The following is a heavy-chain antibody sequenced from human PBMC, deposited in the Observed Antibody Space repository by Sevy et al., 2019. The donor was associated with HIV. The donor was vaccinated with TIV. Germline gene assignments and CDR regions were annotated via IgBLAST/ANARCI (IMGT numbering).Heavy chain of an antibody. V-gene: IGHV3-11*01. CDR1: GFTFSDYY. CDR3: ARVYSSGWGSLDY. D-gene: IGHD6-19*01. J-gene: IGHJ4*02. Sequence: GGSLRLSCAASGFTFSDYYMSWIRQAPGKELEWVSYISSSGSTIYYADSVKGRFTISRDNAKNSLYLQMNSLRAEDTAVYYCARVYSSGWGSLDYWGQGTLVTVSS. CDR2: ISSSGSTI.